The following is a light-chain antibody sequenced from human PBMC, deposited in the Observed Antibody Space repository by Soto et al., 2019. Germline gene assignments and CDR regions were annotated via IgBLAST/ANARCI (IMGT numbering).Light chain of an antibody. Sequence: ETVMTQSQATLSVSPGERDTLSCRASQSVSSKLAWYQQKPGQAPRLLIYDASTRATGIPGRYSGSGSGTEFTLTISSLQSEDSAVYYCHLYNDWPPGLTFGGGTKVEIK. CDR3: HLYNDWPPGLT. J-gene: IGKJ4*01. CDR2: DAS. CDR1: QSVSSK. V-gene: IGKV3-15*01.